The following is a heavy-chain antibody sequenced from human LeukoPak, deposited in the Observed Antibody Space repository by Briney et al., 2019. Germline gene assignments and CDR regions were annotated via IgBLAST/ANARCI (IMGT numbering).Heavy chain of an antibody. CDR2: MYYSGST. CDR3: ASLRSLMTLAGLDS. V-gene: IGHV4-39*01. D-gene: IGHD6-19*01. CDR1: GGSISSSNYY. Sequence: SETLSLTCTVSGGSISSSNYYWGWIRQPPGEGLEWIASMYYSGSTFYNPSLKSRVTISVDTSKNQFSLRLSSVTAADTAVYYCASLRSLMTLAGLDSWGQGTLVTVSS. J-gene: IGHJ4*02.